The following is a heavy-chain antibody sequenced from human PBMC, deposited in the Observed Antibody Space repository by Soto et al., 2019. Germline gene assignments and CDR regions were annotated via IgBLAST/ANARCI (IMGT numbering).Heavy chain of an antibody. D-gene: IGHD6-19*01. CDR2: ISYDGSNK. Sequence: PGGSLRLSCAASGFTFSSHGMHWVRQAPGKGLEWVAVISYDGSNKYYADSVKGRFTISRDNSKNTLYLQMNSLRAEDTAVYYCARDLAAVAGFQAGPYGMDVWGQGTTVTVSS. J-gene: IGHJ6*02. CDR3: ARDLAAVAGFQAGPYGMDV. CDR1: GFTFSSHG. V-gene: IGHV3-30*19.